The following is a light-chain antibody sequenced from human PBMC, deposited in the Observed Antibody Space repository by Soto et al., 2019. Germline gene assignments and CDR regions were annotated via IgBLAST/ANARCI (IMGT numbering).Light chain of an antibody. CDR1: KLGDKY. CDR2: QDT. J-gene: IGLJ2*01. Sequence: SYELTQPPSVSVSPGQTASITCSGNKLGDKYACWYQQKPGQSPVLVLHQDTKRPSGIPERFSGSTSGDTATLTISGTQAMDEADYYCQTWDSGTAVFGGGTQLTVL. V-gene: IGLV3-1*01. CDR3: QTWDSGTAV.